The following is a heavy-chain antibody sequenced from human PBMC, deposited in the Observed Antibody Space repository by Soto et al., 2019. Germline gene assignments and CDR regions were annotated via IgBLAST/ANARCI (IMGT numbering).Heavy chain of an antibody. CDR2: IYTSGST. CDR1: GGSISSYY. Sequence: SETLSLTCTVSGGSISSYYWSWIRQPAGKGLEWIGRIYTSGSTNYNPSLKSRVTMSVDTSKNQFSLKLSSVTAADTAVYYCARDSPLITMVRGVIQDYYYYYGMDVWGQGTTVTV. V-gene: IGHV4-4*07. D-gene: IGHD3-10*01. J-gene: IGHJ6*02. CDR3: ARDSPLITMVRGVIQDYYYYYGMDV.